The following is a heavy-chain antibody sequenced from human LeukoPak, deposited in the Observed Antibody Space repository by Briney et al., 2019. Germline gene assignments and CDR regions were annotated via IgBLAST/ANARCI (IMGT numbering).Heavy chain of an antibody. J-gene: IGHJ4*02. V-gene: IGHV4-59*01. Sequence: PSETLSLTCTVSGGSISRYYWSWIRQPPGKGLEWIGYIYNGGKTNYSPSLKSRVTISVDTSKNQFSLKVSSVTAADTAVYYCARGVPFEYWGQGALVSVSS. CDR1: GGSISRYY. CDR2: IYNGGKT. CDR3: ARGVPFEY.